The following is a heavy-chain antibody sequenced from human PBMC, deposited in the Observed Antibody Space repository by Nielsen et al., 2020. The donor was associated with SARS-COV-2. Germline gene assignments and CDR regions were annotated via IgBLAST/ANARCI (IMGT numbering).Heavy chain of an antibody. CDR2: IYYSGST. Sequence: SETLSLTCTVSGGSISSGDYYWSWIRQPPGKGLEWIGYIYYSGSTYYNPSLKSRVTISVDTSKNQFSLKLSSVTAADTALYYCARGNLYDGFDNYFDYWGQGTLVTVSS. J-gene: IGHJ4*02. CDR3: ARGNLYDGFDNYFDY. D-gene: IGHD5-12*01. CDR1: GGSISSGDYY. V-gene: IGHV4-30-4*01.